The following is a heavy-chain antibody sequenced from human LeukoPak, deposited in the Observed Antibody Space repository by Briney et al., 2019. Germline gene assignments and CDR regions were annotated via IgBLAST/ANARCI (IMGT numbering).Heavy chain of an antibody. CDR2: ISTYKSHT. D-gene: IGHD1-1*01. V-gene: IGHV1-18*01. CDR3: AREDNDDYYYYGMDV. CDR1: GYTFSDYTFTNYG. J-gene: IGHJ6*02. Sequence: ASVKVSCKGSGYTFSDYTFTNYGISWVRQAPGQGLGWMGCISTYKSHTNYAQKFQGRVTMITDTSTNTAYMELRSLRSDDTAVYYSAREDNDDYYYYGMDVWGQGTAVTVSS.